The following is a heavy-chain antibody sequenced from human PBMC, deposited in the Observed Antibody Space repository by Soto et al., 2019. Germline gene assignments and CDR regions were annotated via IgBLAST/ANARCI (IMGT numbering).Heavy chain of an antibody. D-gene: IGHD2-2*01. J-gene: IGHJ6*02. V-gene: IGHV1-8*01. CDR1: GYTFTSYD. Sequence: GSSVKVSCKASGYTFTSYDINWVRQATGQGIEWMGWMNPNSGNTGYAQKSQGRVTMTRNTSISTAYMELSSLRSEDTDVYYCARGYCSSTSCYYYYYGMDVWGQGTTVTVSS. CDR2: MNPNSGNT. CDR3: ARGYCSSTSCYYYYYGMDV.